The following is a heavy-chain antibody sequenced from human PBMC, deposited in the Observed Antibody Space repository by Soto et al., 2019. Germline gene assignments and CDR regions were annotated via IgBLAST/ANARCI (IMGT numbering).Heavy chain of an antibody. D-gene: IGHD3-9*01. CDR3: ASAMYDILTGKTMGWFDP. CDR2: MNPNSGNT. Sequence: GLEWMGWMNPNSGNTGYAQKFQGRVTMTRNTSISTAYMELSSLRSEDTAVYYCASAMYDILTGKTMGWFDPWGQGTLVTVSS. V-gene: IGHV1-8*01. J-gene: IGHJ5*02.